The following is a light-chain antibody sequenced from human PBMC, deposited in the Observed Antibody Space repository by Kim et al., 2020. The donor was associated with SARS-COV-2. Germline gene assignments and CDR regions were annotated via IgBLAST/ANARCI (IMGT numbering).Light chain of an antibody. J-gene: IGKJ4*01. CDR1: QSLLYRSNNKNY. CDR2: WAS. CDR3: QQYYDTLALT. Sequence: TINCKSSQSLLYRSNNKNYLAWYQQKPGQPPTLLIYWASTRQSGVPDRFSGGGSGTDFTLTISSLQAEDVAVYYCQQYYDTLALTFGGGTKVEIK. V-gene: IGKV4-1*01.